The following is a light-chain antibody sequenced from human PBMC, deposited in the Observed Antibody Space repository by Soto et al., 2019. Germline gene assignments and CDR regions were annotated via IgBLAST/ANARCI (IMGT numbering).Light chain of an antibody. J-gene: IGKJ1*01. CDR3: QQCGSSPET. V-gene: IGKV3-20*01. CDR2: DVS. CDR1: QSVSSAY. Sequence: EIVLTQSPGTLSLSPGERATLSCRASQSVSSAYLAWYQQKPGQAPRLLIYDVSSRATGIPDRFSGSGSGTDFSLTGSRLEPEDFAVYYCQQCGSSPETFGQGTKVEIK.